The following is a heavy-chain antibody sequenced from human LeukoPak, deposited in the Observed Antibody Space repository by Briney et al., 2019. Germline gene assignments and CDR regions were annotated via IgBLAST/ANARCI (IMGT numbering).Heavy chain of an antibody. Sequence: SETLSLTCTVSGGSISSGSYYWSWIRQPAGKGPEWIGRIYTSGSTNYNPSLKSRVTISVDTSKNQFSLKLSSVTAADTAVYYCARESYYYDSSGPEPLFDYWGQGTPVTVSS. J-gene: IGHJ4*02. CDR1: GGSISSGSYY. D-gene: IGHD3-22*01. V-gene: IGHV4-61*02. CDR2: IYTSGST. CDR3: ARESYYYDSSGPEPLFDY.